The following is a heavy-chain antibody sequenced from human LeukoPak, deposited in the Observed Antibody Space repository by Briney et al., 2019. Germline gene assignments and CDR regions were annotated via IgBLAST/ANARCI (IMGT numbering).Heavy chain of an antibody. CDR1: GGSISSGDYY. V-gene: IGHV4-31*03. D-gene: IGHD1-26*01. CDR2: IYYSGST. J-gene: IGHJ3*02. Sequence: SQTLSLTCTVSGGSISSGDYYWSWIRQHPGKGLEWIGYIYYSGSTYYNPSLKSRVTISVDTSKNQFSLKLSSVTAADTAVYYCARGFRSGRRPHAFDIWGQGTMVTVSS. CDR3: ARGFRSGRRPHAFDI.